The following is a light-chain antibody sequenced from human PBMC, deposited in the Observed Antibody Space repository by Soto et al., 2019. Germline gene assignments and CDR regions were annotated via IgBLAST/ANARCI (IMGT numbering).Light chain of an antibody. V-gene: IGKV1-33*01. CDR1: QDISNH. J-gene: IGKJ5*01. CDR3: HHYTNWPIT. Sequence: DIQMTQSPSSLSASVGDRVTITCQASQDISNHLNWYQQKPGKPPQLLIYDASNVNTGVPSRFRASGYGTEFTLTISSLQSEDFAVYYCHHYTNWPITFGQGTRLEIK. CDR2: DAS.